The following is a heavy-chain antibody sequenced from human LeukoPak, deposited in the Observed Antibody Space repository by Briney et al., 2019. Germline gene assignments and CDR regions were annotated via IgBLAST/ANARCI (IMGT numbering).Heavy chain of an antibody. J-gene: IGHJ5*02. Sequence: SETLSLTCTVSGGSTSSYYWSWIRQPPGKGLEWIGYIYYSGSTNYNPSLKSRVTISVDTSKNQFSLKLSSVTAADTAVYYCARASTISNWFDPWGQGTLVTVSS. CDR3: ARASTISNWFDP. CDR2: IYYSGST. CDR1: GGSTSSYY. V-gene: IGHV4-59*12. D-gene: IGHD3-9*01.